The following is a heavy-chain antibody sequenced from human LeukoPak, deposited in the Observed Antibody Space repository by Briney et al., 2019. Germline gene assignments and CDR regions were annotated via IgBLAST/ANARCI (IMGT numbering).Heavy chain of an antibody. Sequence: PGRSLRLSCAASGFTFSSYGMHWVRQAPGKGLEWVAVISYDGSNNYYADSVKGRFTISRDNSKDTLYLQMNSLRAEDTAVYYCAKDAVYSGYFVFIDYWGQGTLVTV. CDR3: AKDAVYSGYFVFIDY. V-gene: IGHV3-30*18. CDR1: GFTFSSYG. J-gene: IGHJ4*02. CDR2: ISYDGSNN. D-gene: IGHD5-12*01.